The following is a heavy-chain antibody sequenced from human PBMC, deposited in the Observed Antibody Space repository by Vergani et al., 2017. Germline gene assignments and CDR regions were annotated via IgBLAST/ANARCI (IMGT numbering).Heavy chain of an antibody. V-gene: IGHV3-7*01. J-gene: IGHJ4*02. D-gene: IGHD6-13*01. CDR3: ARLGLTASRREAPVFDY. CDR1: GFTFSNYW. Sequence: EVQLVESGGVVVQPGGSLRLSCAASGFTFSNYWMSWVRQAPGKGLEWVANIKEDGSETFYVDSVMGRFTISRDNAKNSLYLQMNSLRAEDTAVYFCARLGLTASRREAPVFDYWGQGTLVTVSS. CDR2: IKEDGSET.